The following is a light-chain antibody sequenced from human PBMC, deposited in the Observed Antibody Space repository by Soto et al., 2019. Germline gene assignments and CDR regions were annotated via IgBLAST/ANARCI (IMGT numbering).Light chain of an antibody. CDR2: GAS. CDR1: QFVSSRS. Sequence: PGESATLLCRASQFVSSRSLAWYQKQLGQAPRLLIYGASNRATGIPGRFSASGSGTDFTLTITPLETEDFAVYVCQQYANSTITGGQGTRLDIK. J-gene: IGKJ5*01. CDR3: QQYANSTIT. V-gene: IGKV3-20*01.